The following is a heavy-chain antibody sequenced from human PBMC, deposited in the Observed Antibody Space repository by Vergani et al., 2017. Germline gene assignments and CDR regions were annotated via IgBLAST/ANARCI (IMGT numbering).Heavy chain of an antibody. V-gene: IGHV1-46*01. CDR1: GYTFTSYY. CDR3: ARDGGYYYDSSGYPEYFQN. J-gene: IGHJ1*01. CDR2: INPSGGST. D-gene: IGHD3-22*01. Sequence: QVQLVQSGAEVKKPGASVKVSCKASGYTFTSYYMHWVRQAPGQGLEWMGIINPSGGSTSYAQKFQGRVTMTRDTSTSTVYMELSSLRSEDTAVYYCARDGGYYYDSSGYPEYFQNWGQGTLVTVSS.